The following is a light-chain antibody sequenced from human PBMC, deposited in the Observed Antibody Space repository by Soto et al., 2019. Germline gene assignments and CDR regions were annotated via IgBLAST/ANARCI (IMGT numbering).Light chain of an antibody. CDR3: QQRSNWPPAT. V-gene: IGKV3-11*01. Sequence: EIVLTQSPATLSLSPGERATLSCRASQSVSSYLAWYQQKPGQAPRLLIYDASNRATGIPARFSGSGSGTDVTLTISSLEPEDFAVYYCQQRSNWPPATFGPGTKVDIK. CDR1: QSVSSY. J-gene: IGKJ3*01. CDR2: DAS.